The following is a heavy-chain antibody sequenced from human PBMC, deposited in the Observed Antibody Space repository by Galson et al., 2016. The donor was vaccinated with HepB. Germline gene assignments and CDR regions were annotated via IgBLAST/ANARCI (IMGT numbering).Heavy chain of an antibody. V-gene: IGHV4-31*03. CDR2: IYYSGRT. D-gene: IGHD3/OR15-3a*01. Sequence: TLSLTCNVSGGFSNSGSYYWSWVRQHPGKGLEWIGYIYYSGRTDYNPSLKSRVTISVDTSKSQFSLKLSSVTAADTAVYYCARGLKKMILFHGMDVWSQGTTVTVSS. CDR3: ARGLKKMILFHGMDV. J-gene: IGHJ6*02. CDR1: GGFSNSGSYY.